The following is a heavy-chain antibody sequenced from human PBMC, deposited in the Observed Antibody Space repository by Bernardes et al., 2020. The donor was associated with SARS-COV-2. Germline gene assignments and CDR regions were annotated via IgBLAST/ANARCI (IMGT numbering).Heavy chain of an antibody. CDR3: AKGGITIFGVVINELYYFDY. Sequence: GGSLRLSCAASGFTFSSYAMSWVRQAPGKGLEWVSAISGSGGSTYYADSVKGRFTISRDNSKNTLYLQMNSLRAEDTAVYYCAKGGITIFGVVINELYYFDYWGQGTLVTVSS. D-gene: IGHD3-3*01. CDR1: GFTFSSYA. CDR2: ISGSGGST. V-gene: IGHV3-23*01. J-gene: IGHJ4*02.